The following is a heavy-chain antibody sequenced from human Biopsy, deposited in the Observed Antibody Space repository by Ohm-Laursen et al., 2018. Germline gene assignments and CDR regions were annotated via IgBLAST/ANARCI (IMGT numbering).Heavy chain of an antibody. CDR2: MNPDSGNT. J-gene: IGHJ5*02. V-gene: IGHV1-8*01. CDR1: GYTFTSYE. Sequence: SVKVSCKASGYTFTSYEINWVRQATGQGLEWMGWMNPDSGNTGYAQNFQGRVTMTRNTSISTAYMGLSSLRSEDTAVYFCARADPPLFYYGSGSSNWFDPWGQGTLVTVSS. CDR3: ARADPPLFYYGSGSSNWFDP. D-gene: IGHD3-10*01.